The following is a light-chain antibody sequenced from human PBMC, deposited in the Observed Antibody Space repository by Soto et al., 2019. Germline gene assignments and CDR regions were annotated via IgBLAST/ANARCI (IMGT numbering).Light chain of an antibody. V-gene: IGLV1-44*01. CDR2: SNN. Sequence: QSVLTQPPSASGTPGQRVTISCSGSSSNIGSNTVNWYQQLPGTAPKLLIYSNNQRPSGVPDRFSGSKSGTSASLVISGLQSEDEADYYCAAWDDSLNGAFGGGTKLTVL. CDR3: AAWDDSLNGA. J-gene: IGLJ2*01. CDR1: SSNIGSNT.